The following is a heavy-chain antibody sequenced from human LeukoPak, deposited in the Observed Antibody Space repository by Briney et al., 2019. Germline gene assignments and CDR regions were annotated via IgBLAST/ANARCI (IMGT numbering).Heavy chain of an antibody. CDR2: IWYDGSNK. CDR3: ARGQYSPDY. Sequence: GRSLRLSCAASGFTFSSYGMHWVRQAPGKGLEWVAVIWYDGSNKYYTDSVKGRFTISRDNSKNTLYLQMNSLRAEDTAVCYCARGQYSPDYWGQGTLVTVSS. V-gene: IGHV3-33*01. J-gene: IGHJ4*02. CDR1: GFTFSSYG. D-gene: IGHD2-15*01.